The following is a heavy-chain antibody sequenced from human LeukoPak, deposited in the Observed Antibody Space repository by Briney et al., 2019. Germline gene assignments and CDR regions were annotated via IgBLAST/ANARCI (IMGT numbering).Heavy chain of an antibody. Sequence: PSETLSLTCAVYGGSFSDSYWTWIRQPPGKGLVWIGEINQSGSTNYNPSLESRCTISIDTSKIQFSLKLFSVTAADTAIYYCARVLTVSYFDSWGQGTLVTVSS. CDR2: INQSGST. V-gene: IGHV4-34*01. J-gene: IGHJ4*02. CDR1: GGSFSDSY. CDR3: ARVLTVSYFDS. D-gene: IGHD4-17*01.